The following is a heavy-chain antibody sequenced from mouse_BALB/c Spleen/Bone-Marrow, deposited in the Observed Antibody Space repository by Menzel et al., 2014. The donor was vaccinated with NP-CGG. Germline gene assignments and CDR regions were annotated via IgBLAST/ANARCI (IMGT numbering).Heavy chain of an antibody. CDR2: IRSESNSYAT. CDR1: GFTFNTYA. V-gene: IGHV10-1*02. CDR3: VGYPFAY. J-gene: IGHJ3*01. Sequence: VHLAESGGGLVQPKGSLKLSCAASGFTFNTYAMNWVRQAPGKGLEWVARIRSESNSYATYYADSVRDRFTISRDDSQSILYLQMNNVKTEDTAMYYCVGYPFAYWGQGTLVTVSA. D-gene: IGHD2-2*01.